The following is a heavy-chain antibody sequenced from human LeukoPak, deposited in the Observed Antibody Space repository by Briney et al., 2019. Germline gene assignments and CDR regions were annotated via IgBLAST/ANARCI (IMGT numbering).Heavy chain of an antibody. D-gene: IGHD3-16*01. J-gene: IGHJ4*02. CDR2: IKPDGSEK. CDR3: ARVPAFGTVDY. Sequence: GGSLRLSCAASGFTFSSHWMSWVRQAPGKGLEWVANIKPDGSEKYPVDSVKGRFTVTRDNARNTLYLQMSRLRDDDSAVYYCARVPAFGTVDYWGQGTLVTVSS. V-gene: IGHV3-7*01. CDR1: GFTFSSHW.